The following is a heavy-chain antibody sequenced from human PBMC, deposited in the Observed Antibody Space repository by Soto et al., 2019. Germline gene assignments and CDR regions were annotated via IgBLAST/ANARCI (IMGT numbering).Heavy chain of an antibody. CDR2: IYPGDSDT. CDR1: GYSFTSYW. V-gene: IGHV5-51*01. Sequence: GEALKISWKGSGYSFTSYWIAWVRQVPGKGLESMVIIYPGDSDTRYSPSFQGHVTISADESTNNAYLQWSSLKASGTAIYYCARRRRTHAGMHXWGQATTLTVS. CDR3: ARRRRTHAGMHX. J-gene: IGHJ6*02.